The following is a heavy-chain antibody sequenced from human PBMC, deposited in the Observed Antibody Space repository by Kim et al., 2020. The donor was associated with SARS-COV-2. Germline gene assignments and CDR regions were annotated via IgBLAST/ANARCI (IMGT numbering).Heavy chain of an antibody. D-gene: IGHD2-21*01. Sequence: SETLSLTCAVYGGSFSGYYWSWIRQPPGKGLEWIGEINHSGSTNYNPSLKSRVTISVDTSKNQFSLKLSSVTAADTAVYYCARIAGRGGVWGQGTTVTVSS. V-gene: IGHV4-34*01. CDR1: GGSFSGYY. CDR3: ARIAGRGGV. CDR2: INHSGST. J-gene: IGHJ6*02.